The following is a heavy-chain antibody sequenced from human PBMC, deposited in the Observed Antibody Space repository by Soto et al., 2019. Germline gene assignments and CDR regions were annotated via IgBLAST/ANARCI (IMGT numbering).Heavy chain of an antibody. CDR2: MNPNSGNT. Sequence: GASVKVSCKASGYTFTSYDINWVRQATGQGLEWMGWMNPNSGNTGYAQKFQGRVTMTRNTSISTAYMELSSLRSEDTAVYYCARGEYCSGGSCYSWYYYYYTDVWGKGTTVTVSS. CDR1: GYTFTSYD. V-gene: IGHV1-8*01. J-gene: IGHJ6*03. D-gene: IGHD2-15*01. CDR3: ARGEYCSGGSCYSWYYYYYTDV.